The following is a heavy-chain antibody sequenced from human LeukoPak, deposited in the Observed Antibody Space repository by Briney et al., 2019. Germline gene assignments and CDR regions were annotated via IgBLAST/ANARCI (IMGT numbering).Heavy chain of an antibody. CDR2: INDKNTI. Sequence: GGSLRLSCAVSGFTFNTYSFNWVRQAPGKGLEWVAFINDKNTIYYADSVKGRFTISRDNSKNSLYLQMNSLRDEDTAVYYCARDWWEVAYFDYWGQGTLVTVSS. CDR1: GFTFNTYS. D-gene: IGHD1-26*01. J-gene: IGHJ4*02. V-gene: IGHV3-48*02. CDR3: ARDWWEVAYFDY.